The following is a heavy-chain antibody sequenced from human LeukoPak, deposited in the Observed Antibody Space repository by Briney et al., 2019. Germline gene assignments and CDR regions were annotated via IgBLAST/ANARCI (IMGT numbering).Heavy chain of an antibody. V-gene: IGHV4-61*02. CDR2: IYTSGST. CDR3: ARDTSDYSGSYFDY. CDR1: GGSISSGSYY. Sequence: PSETLSLTCTVSGGSISSGSYYWSWIRQPAGKGLEWIGRIYTSGSTNYNPSLTSRVTISVDPSKNQFSLKLSSVTAADTAVYYCARDTSDYSGSYFDYWGQGTLVTVSS. D-gene: IGHD1-26*01. J-gene: IGHJ4*02.